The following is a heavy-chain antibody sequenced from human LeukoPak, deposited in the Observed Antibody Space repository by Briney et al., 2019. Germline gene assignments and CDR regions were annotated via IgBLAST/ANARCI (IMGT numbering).Heavy chain of an antibody. CDR3: ARARSGSYHYYYYMDV. CDR2: IYSDNT. D-gene: IGHD1-26*01. CDR1: GFTVSSNS. V-gene: IGHV3-53*01. Sequence: GGSLRLSCTVSGFTVSSNSMSWVRQAPGKGLEWVSFIYSDNTHYSDSVKGRFTISRDNSKNTLYLQMNSLRAEDTAVYYCARARSGSYHYYYYMDVWGKGTTVSISS. J-gene: IGHJ6*03.